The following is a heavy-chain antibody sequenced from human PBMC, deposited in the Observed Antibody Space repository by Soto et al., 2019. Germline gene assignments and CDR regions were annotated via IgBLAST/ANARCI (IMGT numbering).Heavy chain of an antibody. CDR2: ISISSSYT. J-gene: IGHJ4*02. D-gene: IGHD3-22*01. Sequence: XGCLRLTCAASGFTFSDYYMSWIRQAPGKGLEWVSYISISSSYTNYADSVKGRFTIPRDNAKNSLYLQMNSLRAEDTAVYYCARYYYDSSGLEIDDWGQGTLVTVSS. CDR1: GFTFSDYY. V-gene: IGHV3-11*06. CDR3: ARYYYDSSGLEIDD.